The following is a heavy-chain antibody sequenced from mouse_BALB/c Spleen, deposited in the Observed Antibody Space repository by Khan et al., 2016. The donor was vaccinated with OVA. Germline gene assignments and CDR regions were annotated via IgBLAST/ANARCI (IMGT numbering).Heavy chain of an antibody. Sequence: EVQLQESGPGLVKPSQSLSLTCTVTGYSITSDYAWNWIRQFPGNKLEWMGYISYSGRTSYNPSLKSRISITRDTSKNQFFLQLNSVSTEDTATYSCARSVTITTVVATDFDYWRQGTTLTVSS. CDR2: ISYSGRT. D-gene: IGHD1-1*01. V-gene: IGHV3-2*02. CDR1: GYSITSDYA. J-gene: IGHJ2*01. CDR3: ARSVTITTVVATDFDY.